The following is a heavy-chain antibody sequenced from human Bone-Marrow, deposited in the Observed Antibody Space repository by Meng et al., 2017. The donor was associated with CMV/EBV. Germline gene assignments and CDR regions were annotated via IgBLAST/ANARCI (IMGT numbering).Heavy chain of an antibody. CDR1: GYTFTGYY. J-gene: IGHJ3*01. CDR2: INTNSGGT. D-gene: IGHD3-10*01. Sequence: ASVKVSCKASGYTFTGYYIHWVRQAPGQGLEWMGWINTNSGGTNYGQKFQGRVTMTRDMSISTAYMGLSSLRSDDTAVYYCARDFRGYYDFWGQGTMVTVSS. V-gene: IGHV1-2*02. CDR3: ARDFRGYYDF.